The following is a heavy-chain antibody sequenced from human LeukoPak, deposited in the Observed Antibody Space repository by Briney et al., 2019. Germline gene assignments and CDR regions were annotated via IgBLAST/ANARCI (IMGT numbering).Heavy chain of an antibody. Sequence: GESLKISCQGSGYSFTSHWIVWVRQMPGTGLEWMGIIYPYDSDTRYSPSFAGQVTISADKSTSTAFLQWSSLKASDTAIYYCASEYCSGGNCYFDYWGQGTLVTVSS. CDR2: IYPYDSDT. V-gene: IGHV5-51*01. CDR3: ASEYCSGGNCYFDY. J-gene: IGHJ4*02. D-gene: IGHD2-15*01. CDR1: GYSFTSHW.